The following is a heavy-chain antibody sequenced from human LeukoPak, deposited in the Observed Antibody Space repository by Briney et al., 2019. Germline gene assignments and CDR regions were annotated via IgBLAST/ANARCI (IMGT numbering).Heavy chain of an antibody. Sequence: PSETLSLTCAVYGGSFSGYYWSWIRQPPGKGLEWIGEINHSGSTNYNPSLKSRVTISVNMSKNQFSLKLSSVTAADTAVYYCARARSGTDYGDYAGWFDPWGQGTLVTVSS. J-gene: IGHJ5*02. CDR2: INHSGST. D-gene: IGHD4-17*01. CDR3: ARARSGTDYGDYAGWFDP. V-gene: IGHV4-34*01. CDR1: GGSFSGYY.